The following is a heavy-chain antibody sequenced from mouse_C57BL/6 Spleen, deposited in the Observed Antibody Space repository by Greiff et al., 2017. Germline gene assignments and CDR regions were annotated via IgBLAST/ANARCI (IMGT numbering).Heavy chain of an antibody. CDR2: IYPGSGST. Sequence: VQLQQPGAELVKPGASVKMSYKASGYTFTSYWITWVKQRPGQGLEWIGDIYPGSGSTNYNEKFKSKATLTVDTSSSTAYMQLSSLTSEDSAVYYCARGIYYYGSPFAYWGQGTLVTVSA. V-gene: IGHV1-55*01. CDR3: ARGIYYYGSPFAY. J-gene: IGHJ3*01. D-gene: IGHD1-1*01. CDR1: GYTFTSYW.